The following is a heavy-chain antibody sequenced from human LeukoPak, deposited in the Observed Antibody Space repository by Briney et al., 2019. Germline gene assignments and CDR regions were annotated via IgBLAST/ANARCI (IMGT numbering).Heavy chain of an antibody. CDR1: GYSLTSYY. J-gene: IGHJ3*02. Sequence: GASVKVSCKASGYSLTSYYMHWVRQAPGQGLEWMGWINPNSGGTNYAKKFQGRVTMTRDTSISTAYKELRRLRSDDTAVYFCARDRRPSGAFDIWGQGTMVTVSS. V-gene: IGHV1-2*02. CDR3: ARDRRPSGAFDI. CDR2: INPNSGGT.